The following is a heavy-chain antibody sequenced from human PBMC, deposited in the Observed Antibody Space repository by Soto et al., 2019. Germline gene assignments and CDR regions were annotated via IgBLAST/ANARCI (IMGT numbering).Heavy chain of an antibody. CDR1: GGSISSGGYS. Sequence: QLQLQESGSGLVKPSQTLSLTCAVSGGSISSGGYSWSWIRQPPGKGLEWIGYIYHSGSTYYNPSPKCRLTISVDRSKNQFSLKLSSVTAADTAVYYCARDRGGTVDYWGQGTLVTVSS. CDR3: ARDRGGTVDY. J-gene: IGHJ4*02. D-gene: IGHD3-10*01. CDR2: IYHSGST. V-gene: IGHV4-30-2*01.